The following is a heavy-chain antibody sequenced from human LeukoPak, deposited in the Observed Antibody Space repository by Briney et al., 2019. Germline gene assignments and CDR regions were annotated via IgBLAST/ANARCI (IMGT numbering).Heavy chain of an antibody. CDR2: INHSGST. CDR3: DGSITQLPGFDY. CDR1: GGSFSGYY. D-gene: IGHD5-24*01. Sequence: SETLSLTCAVYGGSFSGYYWSWIRQPAGKGLEWIGEINHSGSTNYNPSLKSQVTMSVDTFKIPFSLTQSSAADADTAVYYCDGSITQLPGFDYWGQGTMVTVSS. J-gene: IGHJ4*02. V-gene: IGHV4-34*01.